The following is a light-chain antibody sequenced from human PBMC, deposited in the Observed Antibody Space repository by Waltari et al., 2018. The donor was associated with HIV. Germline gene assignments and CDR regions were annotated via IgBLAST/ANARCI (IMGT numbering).Light chain of an antibody. J-gene: IGLJ1*01. Sequence: QSVLTPPPSVSGAPGPRVTLSCTGSSSNIGAGYDVHWYQQLPGTAPKLLIYGNSNRPSGVPDRFSGSKSGTSASLAITGLQAEDEADYYCQSYDSSLSGYVFGTGTKVTVL. CDR3: QSYDSSLSGYV. CDR2: GNS. V-gene: IGLV1-40*01. CDR1: SSNIGAGYD.